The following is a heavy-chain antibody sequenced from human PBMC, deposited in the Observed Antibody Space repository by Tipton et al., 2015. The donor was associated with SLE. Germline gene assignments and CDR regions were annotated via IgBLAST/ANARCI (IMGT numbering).Heavy chain of an antibody. CDR1: GGSISSGSYY. D-gene: IGHD2-2*01. J-gene: IGHJ4*02. Sequence: TLSLTCTVSGGSISSGSYYWSWIRQPAGKGLEWIGRVYTSGSTNYNPSLKSRVTISVDTSKNQFSLKLSSVTAADTAVYYCVVAVGQLLLSYWGQGTLVTVSS. CDR3: VVAVGQLLLSY. CDR2: VYTSGST. V-gene: IGHV4-61*02.